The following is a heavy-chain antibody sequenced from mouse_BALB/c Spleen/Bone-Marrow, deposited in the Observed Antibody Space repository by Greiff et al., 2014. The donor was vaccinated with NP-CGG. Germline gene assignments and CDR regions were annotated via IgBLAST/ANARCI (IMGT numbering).Heavy chain of an antibody. CDR1: GYAFTNYL. D-gene: IGHD2-1*01. J-gene: IGHJ3*01. CDR2: INPGSGGT. V-gene: IGHV1-54*03. Sequence: LQESGAELVRPGTSVKVSCKASGYAFTNYLIEWVKQRPGQGLEWIGVINPGSGGTNYNEKFKGKATLTADKSSSTAYMQLSSLTSDDSAVYFCARRDGNYAWFACWGQGTLVTVSA. CDR3: ARRDGNYAWFAC.